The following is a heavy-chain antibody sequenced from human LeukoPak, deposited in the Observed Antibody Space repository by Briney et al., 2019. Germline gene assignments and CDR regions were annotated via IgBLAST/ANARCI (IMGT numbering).Heavy chain of an antibody. CDR3: ARGQITMIVVVNNWFDP. CDR2: INPSGGST. D-gene: IGHD3-22*01. CDR1: GYTFTSYY. J-gene: IGHJ5*02. V-gene: IGHV1-46*01. Sequence: ASVKVSCKASGYTFTSYYMHWVRQAPGQGLEWMGIINPSGGSTSYAQKFQGRVTMTRDMSTSTVYMELSSLRSEDTAVYYCARGQITMIVVVNNWFDPWGQGTLVTVSS.